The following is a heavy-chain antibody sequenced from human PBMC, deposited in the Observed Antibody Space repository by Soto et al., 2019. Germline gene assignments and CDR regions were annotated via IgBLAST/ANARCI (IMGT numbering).Heavy chain of an antibody. CDR1: GFTFSDSY. CDR2: ITFSGNTV. CDR3: ARVSWREKYGMDV. J-gene: IGHJ6*02. V-gene: IGHV3-11*01. Sequence: LRLSCAASGFTFSDSYMSWIRQAPGKGLEWISYITFSGNTVYYADSLKGRFTISRDNAKNSLYLQMNRLRAEDTAVYYCARVSWREKYGMDVWGQGTTVTVSS.